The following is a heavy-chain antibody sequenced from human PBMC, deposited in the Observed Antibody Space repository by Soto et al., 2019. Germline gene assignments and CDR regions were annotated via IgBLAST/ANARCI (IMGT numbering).Heavy chain of an antibody. D-gene: IGHD3-3*01. J-gene: IGHJ4*02. CDR3: ARHLDYDFWSRYLLGFDY. CDR1: GGSISSYY. CDR2: IYYSGST. V-gene: IGHV4-59*08. Sequence: SETLSLTCTVSGGSISSYYWSWIRQPPGKGLEWIGYIYYSGSTNYNPSLKSRVTISVDTSKNQFSLKLSSVTAADTAVYYCARHLDYDFWSRYLLGFDYWGQGTLVTVSS.